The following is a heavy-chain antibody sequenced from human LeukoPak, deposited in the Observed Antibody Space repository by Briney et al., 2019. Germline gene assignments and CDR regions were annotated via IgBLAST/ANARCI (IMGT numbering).Heavy chain of an antibody. Sequence: ASVKVSCKASGYTFTSYGISWVRQAPGQGLEWMGWISAYNGNTNYAQKLQGRVTMTTDTSTSTAYMELRSLRSDDTAVYYCAREAYTYYDFWSGSYYYYGMDVWGQGTTVTVSS. CDR1: GYTFTSYG. J-gene: IGHJ6*02. CDR3: AREAYTYYDFWSGSYYYYGMDV. D-gene: IGHD3-3*01. CDR2: ISAYNGNT. V-gene: IGHV1-18*01.